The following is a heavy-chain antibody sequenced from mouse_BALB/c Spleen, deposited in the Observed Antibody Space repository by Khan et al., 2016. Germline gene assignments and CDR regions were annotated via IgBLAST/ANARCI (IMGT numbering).Heavy chain of an antibody. CDR3: ASDLLWYAMDY. Sequence: VQLQQSGPELVKPGASVKVSCKASGYTFTSYNMYWVKQSHGKSLEWIGYIDPYNGGTNYNQKFKGKATLTVDKSSSTAYMHLNSLISEDSAVYYCASDLLWYAMDYWGQGTSVTVSS. J-gene: IGHJ4*01. CDR2: IDPYNGGT. V-gene: IGHV1S135*01. CDR1: GYTFTSYN. D-gene: IGHD2-1*01.